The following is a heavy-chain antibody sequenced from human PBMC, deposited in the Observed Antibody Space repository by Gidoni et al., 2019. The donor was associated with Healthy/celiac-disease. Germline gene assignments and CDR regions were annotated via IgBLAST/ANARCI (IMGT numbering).Heavy chain of an antibody. D-gene: IGHD6-13*01. CDR1: GFTFCCSV. J-gene: IGHJ4*02. V-gene: IGHV3-73*01. CDR2: IRRKANSYGI. Sequence: EVQLVESGVGLVSPGGSLKLTCAASGFTFCCSVMHWVRPAPGKGWGWGGRIRRKANSYGIANDASVKGSCTISRDDSKNTAYLQMNSLKTEDTAVYYCTRGPLIAAAGIDYWGQGTLVTVSS. CDR3: TRGPLIAAAGIDY.